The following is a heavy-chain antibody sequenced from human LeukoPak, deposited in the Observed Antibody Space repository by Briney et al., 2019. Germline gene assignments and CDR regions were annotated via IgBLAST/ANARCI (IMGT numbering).Heavy chain of an antibody. CDR3: ATKQWLAPPPDS. CDR2: INTDGTVT. Sequence: GGSLRLSCAASGFTFSKYWMLWVRQAPGKGLESVSRINTDGTVTTYADSVNGRFTVSRDNADNTMFLQMNSVRDEDTAVYYCATKQWLAPPPDSWGQGTPVTVSS. J-gene: IGHJ4*02. D-gene: IGHD6-19*01. V-gene: IGHV3-74*01. CDR1: GFTFSKYW.